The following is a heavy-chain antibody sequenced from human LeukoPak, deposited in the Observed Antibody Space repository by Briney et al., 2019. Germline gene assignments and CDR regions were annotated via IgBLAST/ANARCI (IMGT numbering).Heavy chain of an antibody. J-gene: IGHJ3*01. CDR1: GGSFTTHY. V-gene: IGHV4-59*11. Sequence: SETLSLTCTVSGGSFTTHYWSWIRQPPGRGLEWIGYISYIGSTNYNPSLKSRVTISIDTSKNEVSLMLTSVTAADTAVYYCASDSISINAFDAWGQGTMVTVSS. CDR3: ASDSISINAFDA. D-gene: IGHD3-10*01. CDR2: ISYIGST.